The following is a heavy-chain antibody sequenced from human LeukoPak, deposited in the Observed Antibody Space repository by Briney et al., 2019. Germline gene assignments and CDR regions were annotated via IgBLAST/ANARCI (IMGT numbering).Heavy chain of an antibody. Sequence: AAVNVSCGASGYIFTGYYMHWVRQAPGRGLEWMGWINPNNGDTNYAQKFQGRVTMTRDTSISTAYMELSRLTSDDTAIYYCARASVGPSGDCCLFDYWGQGTLVAVSS. J-gene: IGHJ4*02. V-gene: IGHV1-2*02. CDR3: ARASVGPSGDCCLFDY. CDR2: INPNNGDT. D-gene: IGHD2-21*02. CDR1: GYIFTGYY.